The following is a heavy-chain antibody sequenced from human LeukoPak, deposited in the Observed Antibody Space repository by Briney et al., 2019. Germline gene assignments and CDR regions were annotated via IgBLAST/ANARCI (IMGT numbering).Heavy chain of an antibody. J-gene: IGHJ4*02. D-gene: IGHD4-17*01. CDR2: IYYSGST. CDR3: ASDMTTVTIDY. CDR1: SSYG. Sequence: SSYGMHWVRQPPGKGLEWIGSIYYSGSTYYNPSLKSRVTISVDTSKNQFSLKLTSVTAADTAVYYCASDMTTVTIDYWGQGTLVTVSS. V-gene: IGHV4-39*01.